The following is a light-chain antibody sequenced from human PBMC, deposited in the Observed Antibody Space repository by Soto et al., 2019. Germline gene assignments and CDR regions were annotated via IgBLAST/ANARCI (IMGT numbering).Light chain of an antibody. J-gene: IGKJ3*01. CDR2: DAS. CDR3: QLRSDWLFS. CDR1: QGIGVY. Sequence: EIVLTQSPATLSLSPGERGTLSCRASQGIGVYFAWYQQKSGQAPRLLIYDASTRATGIPARFSGSGSGRDFTLTISRVEAEDYSVYDCQLRSDWLFSFGPGTTVEMK. V-gene: IGKV3-11*02.